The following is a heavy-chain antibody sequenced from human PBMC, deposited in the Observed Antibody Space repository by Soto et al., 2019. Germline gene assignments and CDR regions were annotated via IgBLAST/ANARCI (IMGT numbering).Heavy chain of an antibody. CDR3: ARVPDDI. CDR1: GGSISSYY. V-gene: IGHV4-59*01. CDR2: IYYSGST. Sequence: SETLSLICTVSGGSISSYYWSWIRQPPGKGLEWIGFIYYSGSTNYNPSLKSRVTLSVDTSKNQFSLKLSSVTAADTAVYYCARVPDDIWGQGTMVTVSS. J-gene: IGHJ3*02.